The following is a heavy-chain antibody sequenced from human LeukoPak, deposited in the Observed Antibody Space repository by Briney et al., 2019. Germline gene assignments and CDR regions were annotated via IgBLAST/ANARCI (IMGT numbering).Heavy chain of an antibody. V-gene: IGHV3-23*01. CDR2: IRGTGDST. CDR3: AKGQELDDGVFDS. Sequence: GGSLRLSCAASGFTFTSIAMTWVRQAPGKGLEWVSTIRGTGDSTHYADSVKGRSIISSDKSKNMLYLQMNGLRAEDTAIYYCAKGQELDDGVFDSWGQGTLVTVSS. J-gene: IGHJ4*02. CDR1: GFTFTSIA. D-gene: IGHD1-1*01.